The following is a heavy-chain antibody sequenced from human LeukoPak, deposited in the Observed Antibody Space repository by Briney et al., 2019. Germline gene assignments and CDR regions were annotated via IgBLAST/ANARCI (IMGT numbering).Heavy chain of an antibody. D-gene: IGHD6-13*01. Sequence: GGSLRLSCVASGFTFSSYEMNWVRQAPGKGLQWVSYISSSGSTIYYTDSVKGRFTISRDNAKNSLFLQMNSLRAEDTAVYYCARAQTAAAGTGPFDIWGQGTLVTVSS. J-gene: IGHJ3*02. CDR2: ISSSGSTI. V-gene: IGHV3-48*03. CDR1: GFTFSSYE. CDR3: ARAQTAAAGTGPFDI.